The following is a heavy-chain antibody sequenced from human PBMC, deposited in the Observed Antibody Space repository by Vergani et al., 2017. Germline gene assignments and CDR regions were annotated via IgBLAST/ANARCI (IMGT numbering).Heavy chain of an antibody. D-gene: IGHD1-26*01. V-gene: IGHV1-69*14. CDR1: GGTFSSYA. Sequence: QVQLVQSGAEVKNPGSSVKVSCKASGGTFSSYAISWVRQAPGQGLEWMGRIIPIFGTANYAQKFQGRVTITADKSTSTAYMELSSLRSEDTAVYYCARDRLMMGEPDAFDIWGQGTMVTVSS. CDR3: ARDRLMMGEPDAFDI. CDR2: IIPIFGTA. J-gene: IGHJ3*02.